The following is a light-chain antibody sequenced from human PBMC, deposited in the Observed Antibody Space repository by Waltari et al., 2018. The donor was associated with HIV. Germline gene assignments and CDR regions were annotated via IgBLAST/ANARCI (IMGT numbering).Light chain of an antibody. CDR1: KIGSES. Sequence: SYVLTQPPSVSVAPGQTARITCEGNKIGSESVHWYQQRPGQAPVVVIYHDRDRPSGIPERFSGSNSGNTATLTITRVEAGDEADCYCQLFQCCNNWVFGGGTKLTVL. J-gene: IGLJ3*02. V-gene: IGLV3-21*01. CDR3: QLFQCCNNWV. CDR2: HDR.